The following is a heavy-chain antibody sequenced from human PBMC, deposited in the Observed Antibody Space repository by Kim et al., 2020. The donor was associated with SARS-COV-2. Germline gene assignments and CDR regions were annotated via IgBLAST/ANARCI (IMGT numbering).Heavy chain of an antibody. D-gene: IGHD4-4*01. J-gene: IGHJ4*02. CDR3: ARVTTITAPFYDY. V-gene: IGHV3-23*01. Sequence: ADSVQGRFNIARDNAKNALNLEMNSLRAEDTALYYCARVTTITAPFYDYWGRGTLVTVSS.